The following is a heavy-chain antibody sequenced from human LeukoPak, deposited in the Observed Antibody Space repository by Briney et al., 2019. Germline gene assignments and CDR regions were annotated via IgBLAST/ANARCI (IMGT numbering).Heavy chain of an antibody. D-gene: IGHD6-19*01. CDR2: IFYSGST. CDR1: GGSITSYY. V-gene: IGHV4-59*08. Sequence: SETLSLTCTVSGGSITSYYWSWIRQPPGKGQEWIGHIFYSGSTKYNPSLKSRVTISVDTSKNPFSLKLSSVTAADTAVYYCARRSSSLFYFDYWGQGTLVTVSS. CDR3: ARRSSSLFYFDY. J-gene: IGHJ4*02.